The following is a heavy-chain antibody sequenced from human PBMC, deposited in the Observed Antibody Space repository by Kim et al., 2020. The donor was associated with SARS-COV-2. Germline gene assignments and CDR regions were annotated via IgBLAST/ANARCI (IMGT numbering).Heavy chain of an antibody. Sequence: NAQNIQGRVTMTTDTATSTAYMELRSLRSDDTAVYYCARVLTKGKEYDYWGQGTLVTVSS. CDR3: ARVLTKGKEYDY. D-gene: IGHD4-17*01. V-gene: IGHV1-18*01. J-gene: IGHJ4*02.